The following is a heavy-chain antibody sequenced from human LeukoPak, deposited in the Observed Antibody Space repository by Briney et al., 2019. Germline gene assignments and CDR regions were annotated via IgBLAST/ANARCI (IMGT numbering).Heavy chain of an antibody. CDR1: GGSISSYY. Sequence: SETLSLTCTVSGGSISSYYWGWIRQPPGKGLEWIGSIYHSGSTYYNPSLKSRVTISVDTSKNQFSLKLSSVTAADTAVYYCARESPNGASYYDYVWGSYDWGQGTLVTVSS. J-gene: IGHJ4*02. D-gene: IGHD3-16*01. V-gene: IGHV4-38-2*02. CDR3: ARESPNGASYYDYVWGSYD. CDR2: IYHSGST.